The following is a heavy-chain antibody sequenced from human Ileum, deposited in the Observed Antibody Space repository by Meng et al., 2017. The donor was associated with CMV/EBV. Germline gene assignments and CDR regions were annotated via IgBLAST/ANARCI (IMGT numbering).Heavy chain of an antibody. CDR3: ATDPGRD. V-gene: IGHV4-34*01. J-gene: IGHJ4*02. Sequence: QGQLEQGGAGLLKPSESLYLTCDGYGGSFIDSDCSWSRQPPGRGLEWVGEINHSGTTNYNQALESRATISVDTSKNQFSLKLTSVTAADTAVYFCATDPGRDWGQGTLVTVSS. CDR1: GGSFIDSD. D-gene: IGHD1-14*01. CDR2: INHSGTT.